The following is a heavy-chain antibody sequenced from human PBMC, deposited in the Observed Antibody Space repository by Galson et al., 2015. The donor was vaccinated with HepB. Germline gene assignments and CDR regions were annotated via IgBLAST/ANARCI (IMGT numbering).Heavy chain of an antibody. D-gene: IGHD6-13*01. V-gene: IGHV3-11*06. CDR2: ISSSSSYT. J-gene: IGHJ5*02. Sequence: SLRLSCAASGFTFSDYYMSWIRQAPGKGLEWVSYISSSSSYTNYADSVKGRFTISRDNAKNSLYLQMNSLRAEDTAVYYCARQVYSSSWYGVAAGRFDPWGQGTLVTVPS. CDR3: ARQVYSSSWYGVAAGRFDP. CDR1: GFTFSDYY.